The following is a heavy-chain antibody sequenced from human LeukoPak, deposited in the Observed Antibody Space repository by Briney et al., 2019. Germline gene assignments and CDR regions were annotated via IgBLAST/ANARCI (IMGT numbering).Heavy chain of an antibody. Sequence: SETLSLTCAVYGGSFSGYYWSWIRQPPGKGLEWIGEINHSGSTNYNPSLKSRVTISVDTSKNQFSLKMSSVTAADTAVYYCARDLYCTTTNCAPQAYNWFDPWGQGTLVTVSS. D-gene: IGHD2-8*01. V-gene: IGHV4-34*01. CDR2: INHSGST. CDR3: ARDLYCTTTNCAPQAYNWFDP. J-gene: IGHJ5*02. CDR1: GGSFSGYY.